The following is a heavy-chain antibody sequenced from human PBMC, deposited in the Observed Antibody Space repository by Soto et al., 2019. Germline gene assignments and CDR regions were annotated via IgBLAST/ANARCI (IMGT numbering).Heavy chain of an antibody. CDR1: GFPFSTYA. V-gene: IGHV3-33*01. J-gene: IGHJ6*02. CDR3: ASEYCRGGRCYYYGMDV. Sequence: QVPLVESGGGVLRPGRSLTLSCAASGFPFSTYALHWVHQAPGKRLEWLAGIGYDGSNKYYAHSVKDRFTISRDNSKNTLYLQMNSLRAEDTAVYYCASEYCRGGRCYYYGMDVWGQGTAVTVAS. D-gene: IGHD2-15*01. CDR2: IGYDGSNK.